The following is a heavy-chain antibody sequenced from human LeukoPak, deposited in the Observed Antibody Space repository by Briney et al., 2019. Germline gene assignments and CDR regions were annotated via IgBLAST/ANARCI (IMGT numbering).Heavy chain of an antibody. CDR1: GDTFNNFD. J-gene: IGHJ6*03. V-gene: IGHV1-8*01. CDR3: ARAGTRPLTSYDHFKYYMDV. CDR2: MNPIGGDT. Sequence: GASVKVSCKTSGDTFNNFDINWARQAPGRGGEWMGWMNPIGGDTGSAQKFQGRVTMTRDTSVSTAYMELSSLKSEDTAVYYCARAGTRPLTSYDHFKYYMDVWGRGTTVTVSS. D-gene: IGHD6-19*01.